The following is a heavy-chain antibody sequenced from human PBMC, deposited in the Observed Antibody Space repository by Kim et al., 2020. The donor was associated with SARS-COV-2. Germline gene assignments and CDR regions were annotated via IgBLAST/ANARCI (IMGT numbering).Heavy chain of an antibody. D-gene: IGHD6-19*01. J-gene: IGHJ4*02. CDR2: DNT. V-gene: IGHV1-3*01. CDR3: ARGSGWAFDY. Sequence: DNTQLSQKFQGRVTITRDTSARTAYVELTSLRSEDTAMYYCARGSGWAFDYWGQGTLVTVAS.